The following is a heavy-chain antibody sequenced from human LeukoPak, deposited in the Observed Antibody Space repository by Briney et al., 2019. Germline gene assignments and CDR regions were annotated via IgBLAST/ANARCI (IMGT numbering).Heavy chain of an antibody. CDR1: GGTFSSYA. CDR3: ASPTYYGFWSGPNYYMVV. CDR2: IIPIFGTA. D-gene: IGHD3-3*01. J-gene: IGHJ6*03. Sequence: GASVKVSCKASGGTFSSYAISWVRQAPGQGLEWMGGIIPIFGTANYAQKFQGRVTITTDESTSTAYMELSSLRSEDTAVYYCASPTYYGFWSGPNYYMVVWGKGTTVTVSS. V-gene: IGHV1-69*05.